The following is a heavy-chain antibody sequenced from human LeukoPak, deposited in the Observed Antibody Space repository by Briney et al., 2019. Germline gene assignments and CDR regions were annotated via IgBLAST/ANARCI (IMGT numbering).Heavy chain of an antibody. CDR1: GYPFIGYY. Sequence: ASVKVSCKASGYPFIGYYIHWVRQAPGQGLEWMGWINPNSGGTNYAQKFQGRVTMTRDKSISTAYMDLSSLRSDDTAVYYCARVGAMVLWGQGTLVTVSS. V-gene: IGHV1-2*02. CDR3: ARVGAMVL. CDR2: INPNSGGT. D-gene: IGHD5-18*01. J-gene: IGHJ4*02.